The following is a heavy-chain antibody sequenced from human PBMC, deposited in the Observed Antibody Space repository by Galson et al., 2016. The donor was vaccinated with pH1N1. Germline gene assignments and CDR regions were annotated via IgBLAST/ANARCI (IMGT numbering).Heavy chain of an antibody. CDR2: INSDGSSR. CDR3: TRDRAFGDYGGASDI. V-gene: IGHV3-74*01. J-gene: IGHJ3*02. D-gene: IGHD4/OR15-4a*01. CDR1: GFTFSRYW. Sequence: SLRLSCAASGFTFSRYWMHWVRQGPGKGLVWVSRINSDGSSRSHADSVEGRFTISRDNAKKTLYLQMNSRRAEDTGVYYCTRDRAFGDYGGASDIWGQGTMVTVSS.